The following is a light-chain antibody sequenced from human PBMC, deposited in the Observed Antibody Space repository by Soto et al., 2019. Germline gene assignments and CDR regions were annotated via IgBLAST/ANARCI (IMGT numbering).Light chain of an antibody. CDR3: CSYAGSSMFV. CDR1: SSDVGTYNL. CDR2: EVV. J-gene: IGLJ2*01. Sequence: QSVLTQPASVSGSPGQSITISCTGSSSDVGTYNLVSWYQHHPGKASKLMISEVVKRPSGVSNRFSGSKSGNTASLTISGLQAEDEADYYCCSYAGSSMFVFGGGTQLTVL. V-gene: IGLV2-23*02.